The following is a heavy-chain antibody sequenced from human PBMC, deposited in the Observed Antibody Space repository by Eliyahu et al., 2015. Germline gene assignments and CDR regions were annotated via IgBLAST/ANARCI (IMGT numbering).Heavy chain of an antibody. J-gene: IGHJ5*02. CDR1: GYSFXSYW. CDR3: ARHIKGERECSGGGCYSRWFDP. V-gene: IGHV5-51*01. CDR2: IYPGXSDT. D-gene: IGHD2-15*01. Sequence: EVQLVQSGAEVKKPGESLXISCKXSGYSFXSYWIGXVXQMPGKGLEWMGIIYPGXSDTRYSPXFQGQVTISADKSISTAYLQWSSLKASDTAMYYCARHIKGERECSGGGCYSRWFDPWGQGTLVTVSS.